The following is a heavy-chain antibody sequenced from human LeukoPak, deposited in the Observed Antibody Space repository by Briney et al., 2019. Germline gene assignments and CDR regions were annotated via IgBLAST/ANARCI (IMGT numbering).Heavy chain of an antibody. J-gene: IGHJ4*02. CDR1: AYIFTSYY. CDR2: INPNSGVT. V-gene: IGHV1-2*02. D-gene: IGHD6-6*01. Sequence: GASVKVSCQASAYIFTSYYIHWVRQAPGQGLEWMGWINPNSGVTKYTQKLQGRVTMTRDTSISTAYMELTSLTSDDTAVYYCARGQGASSSVHDCWGQGTLAAVSS. CDR3: ARGQGASSSVHDC.